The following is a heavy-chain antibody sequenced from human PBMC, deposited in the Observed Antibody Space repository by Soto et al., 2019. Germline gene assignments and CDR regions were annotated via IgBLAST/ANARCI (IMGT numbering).Heavy chain of an antibody. J-gene: IGHJ6*02. Sequence: QVQLVQSGAEVKKPGASVKVSCKASGYTFTSYAMHWVRQAPGQRLEWMGWINAGNGNTKYSQKFQGRVTITRDTSASTAYMELSSLRSEDTAVYYCARAKGEVLGFGEPHYYGMDVWGQGTTVTVSS. D-gene: IGHD3-10*01. V-gene: IGHV1-3*01. CDR1: GYTFTSYA. CDR3: ARAKGEVLGFGEPHYYGMDV. CDR2: INAGNGNT.